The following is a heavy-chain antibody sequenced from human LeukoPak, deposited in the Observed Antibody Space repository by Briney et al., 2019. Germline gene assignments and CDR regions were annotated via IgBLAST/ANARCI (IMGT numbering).Heavy chain of an antibody. CDR3: ARGCRGSGSYYFDY. J-gene: IGHJ4*02. CDR2: INHSGST. V-gene: IGHV4-34*01. CDR1: GGSFSGYY. Sequence: KPSETLSLTCAVYGGSFSGYYWSWIRQPPGKGLEWIGEINHSGSTNYNPSLKSRVTISVDTSKNQFSLKLSSVTAADTAVYYCARGCRGSGSYYFDYWGQGTLVTVSS. D-gene: IGHD3-10*01.